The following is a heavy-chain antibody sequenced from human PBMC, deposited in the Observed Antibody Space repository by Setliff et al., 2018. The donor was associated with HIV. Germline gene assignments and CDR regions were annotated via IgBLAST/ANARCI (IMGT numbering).Heavy chain of an antibody. Sequence: ETLSLTCAVYGGPLSGHYWSWIRQPPGQGLEWIGETSHSGKTNYNPSLKSRVTISIDTSKNQFSLKVNSVTAADTAVYYCATDGGLWFGRHSYLQNWGQGTLVTVSS. CDR1: GGPLSGHY. CDR2: TSHSGKT. V-gene: IGHV4-34*01. J-gene: IGHJ1*01. D-gene: IGHD3-10*01. CDR3: ATDGGLWFGRHSYLQN.